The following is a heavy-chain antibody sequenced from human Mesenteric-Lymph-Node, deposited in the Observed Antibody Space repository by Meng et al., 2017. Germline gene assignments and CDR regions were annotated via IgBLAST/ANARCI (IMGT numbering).Heavy chain of an antibody. CDR3: ARDRLSEVVAPSDY. Sequence: SVKVSCKASGGTFSSYAISWVRQAPGQGLEWMGGIIPIFGTANYAQKFQGRVTITADESTSTAYMELSSLRSEDTAVDYCARDRLSEVVAPSDYWGQGTLVTVSS. CDR2: IIPIFGTA. V-gene: IGHV1-69*13. J-gene: IGHJ4*02. D-gene: IGHD2-15*01. CDR1: GGTFSSYA.